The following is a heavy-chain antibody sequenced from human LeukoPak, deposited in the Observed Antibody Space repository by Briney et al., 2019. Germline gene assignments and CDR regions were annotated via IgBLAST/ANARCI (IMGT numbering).Heavy chain of an antibody. J-gene: IGHJ5*02. D-gene: IGHD6-19*01. CDR1: GYTFSSYD. CDR2: MNPNSGNT. CDR3: ARGILSSGWELNWFGR. V-gene: IGHV1-8*01. Sequence: GTSVKVSCKASGYTFSSYDINWVRQATGQGLEWMGWMNPNSGNTGYAQRFQGRVTMTRNTSINTAYMELSSLRSEDTAVYYCARGILSSGWELNWFGRWGQGTLDTVS.